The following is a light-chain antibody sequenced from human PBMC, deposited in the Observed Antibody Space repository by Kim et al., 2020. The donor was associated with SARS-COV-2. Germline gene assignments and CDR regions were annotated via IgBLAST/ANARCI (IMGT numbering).Light chain of an antibody. CDR3: QQSYSTPPWT. CDR1: QSISIY. V-gene: IGKV1-39*01. J-gene: IGKJ1*01. Sequence: SVGDRVTITCPASQSISIYLNWFQQKPGKAPKLLIYAASSLQSGVPSRFSGSGSGTDFTLTISSLQPEDFATYYCQQSYSTPPWTFGQGTKVDIK. CDR2: AAS.